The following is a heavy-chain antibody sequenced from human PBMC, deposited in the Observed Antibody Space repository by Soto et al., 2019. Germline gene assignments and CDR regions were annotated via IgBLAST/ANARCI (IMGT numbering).Heavy chain of an antibody. J-gene: IGHJ4*02. CDR1: GLTYSDYS. CDR3: ATSHGRNWKGF. D-gene: IGHD1-1*01. V-gene: IGHV3-48*01. Sequence: EVKLVQSGGASVQSGGSLRLACAVSGLTYSDYSMNWVRQAPGKGLEWISYISPSGSPLYYADSVKGRFTISRDNAKNSLFLPRNSLRGEDAAVDYCATSHGRNWKGFWGQGPVVTVSS. CDR2: ISPSGSPL.